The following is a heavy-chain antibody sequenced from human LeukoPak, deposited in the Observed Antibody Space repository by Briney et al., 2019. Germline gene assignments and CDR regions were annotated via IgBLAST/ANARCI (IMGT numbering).Heavy chain of an antibody. D-gene: IGHD3-22*01. Sequence: PSETLSLTCTVSGGSISSSSYYWGWIRQPPGKGLEWIGSIYYSGSTYYNPSLKSRVTISVDTSKNQFSLKLSSVTAADTAVYYCASQLRGYYDSSGYYYPEYWGQGTLVTVSS. V-gene: IGHV4-39*07. J-gene: IGHJ4*02. CDR3: ASQLRGYYDSSGYYYPEY. CDR2: IYYSGST. CDR1: GGSISSSSYY.